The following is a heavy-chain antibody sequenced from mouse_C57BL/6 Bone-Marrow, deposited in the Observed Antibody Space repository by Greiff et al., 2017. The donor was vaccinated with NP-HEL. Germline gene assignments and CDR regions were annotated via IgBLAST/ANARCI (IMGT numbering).Heavy chain of an antibody. V-gene: IGHV1-66*01. Sequence: VQLQQSGPELVKPGASVKISCKASGYSFTSYYIHWVKQRPGQGLEWIGWIYPGSGNTKYNEKFKGKATLTADTSSSTAYMQLSSLTSEDSAVYYCARSPLLLRFMDYWGQGTSVTVSS. CDR3: ARSPLLLRFMDY. CDR2: IYPGSGNT. D-gene: IGHD1-1*01. J-gene: IGHJ4*01. CDR1: GYSFTSYY.